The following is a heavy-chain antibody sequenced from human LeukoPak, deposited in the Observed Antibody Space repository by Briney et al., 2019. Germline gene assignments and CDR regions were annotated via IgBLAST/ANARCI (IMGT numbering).Heavy chain of an antibody. CDR2: ISYDGSNK. J-gene: IGHJ4*02. V-gene: IGHV3-30-3*01. Sequence: PGGSLRLSCAASGFTFGSYAMHWVRQAPGKGLEWVALISYDGSNKYYADSVKGRVTISRDNSKNTLYLQMNSLRAEDTAVYYCARDTYFDYWGQGTLVTVSS. CDR1: GFTFGSYA. CDR3: ARDTYFDY.